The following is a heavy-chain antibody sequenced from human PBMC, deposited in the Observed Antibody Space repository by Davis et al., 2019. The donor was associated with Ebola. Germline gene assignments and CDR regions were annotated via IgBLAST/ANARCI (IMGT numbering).Heavy chain of an antibody. Sequence: SGPTLVKPTQTLTLTCTFSGFSLNTTGVGVGWIRQPPGKALEWLTLIYWDDDKRYSPYLKNRLTITKDISKNQVVLKMTKMDPVDTGTYYRAHMPGYSTSWHFDYWGQGTLVTVSS. CDR2: IYWDDDK. V-gene: IGHV2-5*02. CDR3: AHMPGYSTSWHFDY. J-gene: IGHJ4*02. CDR1: GFSLNTTGVG. D-gene: IGHD6-13*01.